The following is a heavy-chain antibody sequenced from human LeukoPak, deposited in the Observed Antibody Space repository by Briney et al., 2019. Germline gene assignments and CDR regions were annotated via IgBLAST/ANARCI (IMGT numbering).Heavy chain of an antibody. J-gene: IGHJ4*02. CDR2: ISYDGSNK. D-gene: IGHD3-3*01. Sequence: PGGSLRLSCAASGFTFSSYGMHRVRQAPGKGLEWVAVISYDGSNKYYADSVKGRFTISRDNSKNTLYLQMNSLRAEDTAVYYCAKGRLRSPEPVRRFSEWLSDADYWGQGTLVTVSS. CDR3: AKGRLRSPEPVRRFSEWLSDADY. CDR1: GFTFSSYG. V-gene: IGHV3-30*18.